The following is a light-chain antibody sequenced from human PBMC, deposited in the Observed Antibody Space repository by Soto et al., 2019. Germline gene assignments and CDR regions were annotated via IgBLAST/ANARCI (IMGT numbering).Light chain of an antibody. CDR1: RSLQYSDGNTY. Sequence: VVLTQSPLSLPVTLGQPASISCRSSRSLQYSDGNTYLHWFQQRPGQSPRRLIYLASNRDSRFPDRFNGSGYGTEFKLRIISGDEEYVGVYYSMHSVFWPPYPFGQGTKLEIK. J-gene: IGKJ2*01. CDR3: MHSVFWPPYP. CDR2: LAS. V-gene: IGKV2-30*01.